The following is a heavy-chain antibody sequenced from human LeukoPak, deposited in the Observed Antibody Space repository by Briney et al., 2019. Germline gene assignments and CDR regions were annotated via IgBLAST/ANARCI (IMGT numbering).Heavy chain of an antibody. CDR3: AKGAGYGDLGYFYYMDV. J-gene: IGHJ6*03. CDR1: GFTFSSYA. CDR2: ISGSGGST. D-gene: IGHD4-17*01. V-gene: IGHV3-23*01. Sequence: PGGSLRLSCAASGFTFSSYAMSWVRQAPGKGLEWVSAISGSGGSTYYADSVKGRFTISRDNSRNTLYLQMNSLRAEDTAVYYCAKGAGYGDLGYFYYMDVWGKGTTVTVSS.